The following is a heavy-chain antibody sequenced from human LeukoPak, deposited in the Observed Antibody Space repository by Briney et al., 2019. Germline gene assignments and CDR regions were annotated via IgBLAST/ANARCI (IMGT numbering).Heavy chain of an antibody. CDR1: GYTFTGYY. J-gene: IGHJ5*02. Sequence: ASVKVSCKSSGYTFTGYYMHWVRQAPGQGLEWMGWINPNSGGTNYAQKFQGRVTMTRDTSISTAYMELSRLRSDDTAVYYCARDLIIGNRFDPWGQGTLVTVSS. V-gene: IGHV1-2*02. CDR2: INPNSGGT. D-gene: IGHD2/OR15-2a*01. CDR3: ARDLIIGNRFDP.